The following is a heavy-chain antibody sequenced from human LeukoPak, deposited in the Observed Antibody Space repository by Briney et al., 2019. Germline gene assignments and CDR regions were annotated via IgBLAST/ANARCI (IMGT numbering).Heavy chain of an antibody. D-gene: IGHD2-15*01. CDR2: INPNSGGT. CDR1: GYTFTCYY. J-gene: IGHJ4*02. Sequence: ASVKVSCKASGYTFTCYYMHWVRQAPGQGLEWMGWINPNSGGTNYAQKFQGRVTMTRDTSISTAYMELSRLRSDDTAVYYCARGRYCSGGSCYSFSDYDYWGQGTLVTVSS. CDR3: ARGRYCSGGSCYSFSDYDY. V-gene: IGHV1-2*02.